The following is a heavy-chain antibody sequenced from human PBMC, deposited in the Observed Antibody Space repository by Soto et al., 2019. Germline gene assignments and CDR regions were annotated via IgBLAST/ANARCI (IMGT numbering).Heavy chain of an antibody. Sequence: HGESLKISCKGSGYSFTSYWISWVRQMPGKGLEWMGRIDPSDSYTNYSPSFQGHVTISADKSISTAYLQWSSLKASDTAMYYCARSSGPTYYYDSSGYYYFDYWGQGTLVTVSS. D-gene: IGHD3-22*01. J-gene: IGHJ4*02. V-gene: IGHV5-10-1*01. CDR1: GYSFTSYW. CDR2: IDPSDSYT. CDR3: ARSSGPTYYYDSSGYYYFDY.